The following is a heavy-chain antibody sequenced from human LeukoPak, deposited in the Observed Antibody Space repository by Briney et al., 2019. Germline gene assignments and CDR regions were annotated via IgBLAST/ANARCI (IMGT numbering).Heavy chain of an antibody. J-gene: IGHJ4*02. V-gene: IGHV3-21*04. CDR3: AKPRGSSWYPPGY. Sequence: TGGSLRLSCAASGFTFSSYSMNWVRQAPGKGLEWVSSISSSSSYIYYADSVKGRFTISRDNAKNSLYLQMNSLRAEDTAVYYCAKPRGSSWYPPGYWGQGTLVTVSS. D-gene: IGHD6-13*01. CDR1: GFTFSSYS. CDR2: ISSSSSYI.